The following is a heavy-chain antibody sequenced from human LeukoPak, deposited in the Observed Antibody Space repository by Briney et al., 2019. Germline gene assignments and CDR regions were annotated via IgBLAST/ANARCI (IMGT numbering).Heavy chain of an antibody. D-gene: IGHD1-26*01. CDR3: AKDQAFVVGARRNWFDP. Sequence: GGSLRLSCAASGFTFSSYSMNWVRQAPGKGLEWVSSISSSSSYIYYADSVKGRFTISRDNAKNTLYLQMNSLRAEDTAVYYCAKDQAFVVGARRNWFDPWGQGTLVTVSS. CDR1: GFTFSSYS. J-gene: IGHJ5*02. V-gene: IGHV3-21*04. CDR2: ISSSSSYI.